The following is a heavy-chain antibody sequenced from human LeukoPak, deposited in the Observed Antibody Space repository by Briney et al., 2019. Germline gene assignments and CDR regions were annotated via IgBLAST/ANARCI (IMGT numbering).Heavy chain of an antibody. D-gene: IGHD1-26*01. CDR2: ISSNGRTI. CDR1: AFSFSNYY. Sequence: GGSLRLSCAASAFSFSNYYTNWIRQAPGKGLEWVSYISSNGRTIYYRSSVKERLTLSTDNPKNSLYLQMNSLRAEGTAVYYCARDPYSGSYSAYYYYYMDVWGKGTTVTVSS. V-gene: IGHV3-11*04. J-gene: IGHJ6*03. CDR3: ARDPYSGSYSAYYYYYMDV.